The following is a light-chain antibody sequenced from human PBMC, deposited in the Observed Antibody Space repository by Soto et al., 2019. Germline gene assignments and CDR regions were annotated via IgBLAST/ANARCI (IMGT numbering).Light chain of an antibody. CDR3: LAWDTSTEV. CDR1: KLGNKY. J-gene: IGLJ1*01. CDR2: QDN. Sequence: SYELTQPPSVSVSPGQTASITCSGDKLGNKYASWYQQKPGQSPALVIYQDNKRPSGIPERFSGSNSGNTATLTISGTQAMDEADYYCLAWDTSTEVFGTGTKLTVL. V-gene: IGLV3-1*01.